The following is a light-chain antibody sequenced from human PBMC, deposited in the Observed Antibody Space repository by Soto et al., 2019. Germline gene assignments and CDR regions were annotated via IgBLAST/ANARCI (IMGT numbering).Light chain of an antibody. CDR1: SSDVGGYDY. CDR3: SSYTSSSLYV. V-gene: IGLV2-14*01. CDR2: EVS. J-gene: IGLJ1*01. Sequence: QSVLTQPASLSGSPGRAITISCTGTSSDVGGYDYVSWFQHHPGKAPQLMIYEVSNRPSGVSNRFSGSKSGNTASLTISGLQAEDEADYYCSSYTSSSLYVFGTGTKVTVL.